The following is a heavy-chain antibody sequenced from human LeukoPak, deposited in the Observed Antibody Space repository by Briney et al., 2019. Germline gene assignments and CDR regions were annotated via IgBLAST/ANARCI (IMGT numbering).Heavy chain of an antibody. V-gene: IGHV3-53*01. D-gene: IGHD3-3*01. CDR3: ARGDSNYDFWSGLDY. CDR1: GFTVSSNY. Sequence: GGSLRLSCAASGFTVSSNYISWVRKAPEKGLEWVSVIYSGGSTYYADSVKGRFTISGDNSKNTLYLQMNSLRAEDTAVYYCARGDSNYDFWSGLDYWGQGTLVTVSS. J-gene: IGHJ4*02. CDR2: IYSGGST.